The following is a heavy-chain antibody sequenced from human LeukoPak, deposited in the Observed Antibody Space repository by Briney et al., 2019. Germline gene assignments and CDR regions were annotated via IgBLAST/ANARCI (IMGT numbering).Heavy chain of an antibody. Sequence: GESLKISCKTSGYSFTSYWIHWVRQMPGKELEWMGSIYPGNSDTRYSPSFQGHVTISADSSSSTAYLQWSSLKASDTAMYYCARLDSGYARRAYYGMDVWGKGTTVTVSS. J-gene: IGHJ6*04. D-gene: IGHD5-12*01. CDR3: ARLDSGYARRAYYGMDV. V-gene: IGHV5-78*01. CDR2: IYPGNSDT. CDR1: GYSFTSYW.